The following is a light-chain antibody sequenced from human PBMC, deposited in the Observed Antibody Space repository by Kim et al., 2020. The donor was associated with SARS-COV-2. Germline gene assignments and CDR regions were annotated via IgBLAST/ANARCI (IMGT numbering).Light chain of an antibody. CDR1: QGISSY. Sequence: AIRITQSPSSLSASTGDRVTITCRASQGISSYLAWYQQKPGKAPKLLIYAASTLQSGVPSRFSGSGSGTDFTLTISCLQSEDFATYYCQQYYSYPYTVGQGTKLEI. CDR2: AAS. V-gene: IGKV1-8*01. CDR3: QQYYSYPYT. J-gene: IGKJ2*01.